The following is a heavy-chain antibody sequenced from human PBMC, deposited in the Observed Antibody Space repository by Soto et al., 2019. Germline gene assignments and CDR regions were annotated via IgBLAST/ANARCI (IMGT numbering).Heavy chain of an antibody. Sequence: EVQLVDSGGDLVQPGGSLRLSCAASGFTVSSSHMSWVRQAPGKGLEWVSVIYTDGNTFYADSVKGRFTMSRDNSKNRLWLQMNSLRTEDTAVYYCARGPGGESAGWLDPWGQGTLVTVPS. J-gene: IGHJ5*02. D-gene: IGHD3-16*01. V-gene: IGHV3-66*01. CDR3: ARGPGGESAGWLDP. CDR1: GFTVSSSH. CDR2: IYTDGNT.